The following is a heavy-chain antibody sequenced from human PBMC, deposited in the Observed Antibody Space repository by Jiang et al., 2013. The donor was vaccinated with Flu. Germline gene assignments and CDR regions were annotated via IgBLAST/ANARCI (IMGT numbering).Heavy chain of an antibody. J-gene: IGHJ4*02. D-gene: IGHD6-19*01. CDR2: TYYRSKWYN. CDR1: GDSVSSNSAA. V-gene: IGHV6-1*01. CDR3: AGAESQWLGGVFDY. Sequence: QTLSLTCAISGDSVSSNSAAWNWIRQSPSRGLEWLGRTYYRSKWYNDYAVSVKSRITINPDTSKNQFSLQLNSVTPEDTAVYYCAGAESQWLGGVFDYWGQGTLVTVSS.